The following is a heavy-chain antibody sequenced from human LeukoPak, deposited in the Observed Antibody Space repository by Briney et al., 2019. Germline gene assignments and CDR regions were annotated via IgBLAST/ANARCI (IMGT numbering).Heavy chain of an antibody. CDR2: ISSSGGDT. CDR3: ATAPTEDGDGSSPGY. J-gene: IGHJ4*02. D-gene: IGHD4-17*01. CDR1: RFTFRDHF. V-gene: IGHV3-11*04. Sequence: PGGSLRLSCAASRFTFRDHFMSWIRQPPGKGLEYVSYISSSGGDTYYSDSVKGRFTVSRDNAKNSLFLQMNSLRAEDTAVYYCATAPTEDGDGSSPGYWGQGTLVTVSS.